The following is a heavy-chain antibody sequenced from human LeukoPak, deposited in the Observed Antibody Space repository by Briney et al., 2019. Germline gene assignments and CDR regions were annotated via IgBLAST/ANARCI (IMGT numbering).Heavy chain of an antibody. Sequence: PSETLSLTCTVSRGSISNYYWGWIRQPPGKGLEWFGFFSYSGSTNYNPSLKSRVTISVDTSKNQFSLKLTSVTAADTAVYYCARDGPGDVGFDYWGQGTLVTVSS. CDR2: FSYSGST. CDR1: RGSISNYY. V-gene: IGHV4-59*01. J-gene: IGHJ4*02. D-gene: IGHD7-27*01. CDR3: ARDGPGDVGFDY.